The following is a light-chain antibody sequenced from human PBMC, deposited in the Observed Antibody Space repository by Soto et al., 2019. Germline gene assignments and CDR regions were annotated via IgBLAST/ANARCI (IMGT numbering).Light chain of an antibody. CDR1: RTFASSY. CDR3: QQYGSSPPYT. CDR2: AAS. J-gene: IGKJ2*01. V-gene: IGKV3-20*01. Sequence: EIVLTQSPGTLSLSPGERATLSCRASRTFASSYLAWYQHKPGQAPRLPIYAASTRATGIPDRFSGSGSGADFTLTISRLEPEDSAVYYCQQYGSSPPYTFGQGTKLEIK.